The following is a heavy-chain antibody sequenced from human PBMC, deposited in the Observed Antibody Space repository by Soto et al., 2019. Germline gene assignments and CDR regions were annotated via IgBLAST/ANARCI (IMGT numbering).Heavy chain of an antibody. J-gene: IGHJ6*02. D-gene: IGHD6-13*01. CDR2: IYYSGST. CDR3: ARALDVAAAGNGRSPGGMDV. V-gene: IGHV4-39*07. CDR1: GGSISSSSYY. Sequence: PSETLSLTCTVSGGSISSSSYYWGWIRQPPGKGLEWIGSIYYSGSTYYNPSLKSRVTISVDTSKNQFSLKLSSVTAADTAVYYCARALDVAAAGNGRSPGGMDVWGQGTTVTVSS.